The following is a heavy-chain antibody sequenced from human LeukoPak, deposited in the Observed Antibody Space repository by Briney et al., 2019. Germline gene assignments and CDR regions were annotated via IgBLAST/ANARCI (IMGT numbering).Heavy chain of an antibody. CDR2: ISGSSSYI. CDR3: ARAYGSGSYYIYENWFDP. V-gene: IGHV3-21*01. CDR1: GFTFSSYS. J-gene: IGHJ5*02. D-gene: IGHD3-10*01. Sequence: GGSLRLSCAASGFTFSSYSMNWVRQAPGKGLEWVSSISGSSSYIYYADSVKGRFTISRHNAKNSLYLQMNSLRAEDTAVYYCARAYGSGSYYIYENWFDPWGQGTLVTVSS.